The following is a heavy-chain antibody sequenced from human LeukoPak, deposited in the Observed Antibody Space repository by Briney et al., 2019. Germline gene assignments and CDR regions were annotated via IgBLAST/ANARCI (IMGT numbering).Heavy chain of an antibody. Sequence: GGSLRLSSAASGFTVCADCMTWVRQAPGKGLEWVSTIYSGGTTYYADSVMGRFTISRHNSRNTLYLQMNSLRAEDTAVYYCARVDTFMAYYFVLWGQGTLVTVSS. V-gene: IGHV3-53*04. J-gene: IGHJ4*02. CDR2: IYSGGTT. CDR3: ARVDTFMAYYFVL. D-gene: IGHD5-18*01. CDR1: GFTVCADC.